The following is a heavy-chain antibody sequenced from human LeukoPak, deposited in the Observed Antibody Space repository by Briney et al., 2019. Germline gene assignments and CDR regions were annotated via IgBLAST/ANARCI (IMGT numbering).Heavy chain of an antibody. D-gene: IGHD2-15*01. Sequence: SETLSLTCTVSGGSISPYYWSRIRQPPGKGLEWIGYIHYSGSTNYNPSLKSRVTISVDTSKNQFSLKLSSVTAADTAVYYCARRSVVVAATYYYYYMDVWGKGTTVTVSS. CDR2: IHYSGST. J-gene: IGHJ6*03. CDR3: ARRSVVVAATYYYYYMDV. V-gene: IGHV4-59*01. CDR1: GGSISPYY.